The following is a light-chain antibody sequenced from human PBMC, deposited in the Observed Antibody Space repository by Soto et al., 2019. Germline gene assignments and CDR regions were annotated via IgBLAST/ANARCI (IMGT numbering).Light chain of an antibody. V-gene: IGLV2-8*01. J-gene: IGLJ1*01. CDR2: EVS. CDR3: SSYAGSNNLGV. CDR1: SSDVGGYNY. Sequence: ALNQPPSASGSPGQAVTISCTETSSDVGGYNYVSWYQQHPGKAPKLMIYEVSKRPSGVPDRFSGSKSGNTASLTVSGLQAEDEDDYYCSSYAGSNNLGVFGTGTKVTVL.